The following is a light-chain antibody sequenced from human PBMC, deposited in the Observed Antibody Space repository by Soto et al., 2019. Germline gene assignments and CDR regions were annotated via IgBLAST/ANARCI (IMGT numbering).Light chain of an antibody. CDR1: QDITNY. CDR3: QQSYTLPRT. Sequence: DIQMTQSPSSLSASVGDRVTITCQASQDITNYLNWYQQKPGRAPRLLLYDASSLQSGVPSRFSGSGSGTDFTLTISSLQPEDFATYFCQQSYTLPRTFGGGTKVDIK. V-gene: IGKV1-39*01. CDR2: DAS. J-gene: IGKJ4*01.